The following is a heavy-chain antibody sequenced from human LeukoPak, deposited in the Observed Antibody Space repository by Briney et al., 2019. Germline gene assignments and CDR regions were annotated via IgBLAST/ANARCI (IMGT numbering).Heavy chain of an antibody. CDR3: ASLYDSSGEYGDYFDY. Sequence: GRSLRLSCATSGFTFRNYGMHWVRQAPGKGLEWVAVMSYDGIDEYYADSVKGRFTISRDNSRNMLYLQMNSLRVEDTAVYYCASLYDSSGEYGDYFDYWGQGTLVTVSS. CDR1: GFTFRNYG. D-gene: IGHD3-22*01. V-gene: IGHV3-30*03. J-gene: IGHJ4*02. CDR2: MSYDGIDE.